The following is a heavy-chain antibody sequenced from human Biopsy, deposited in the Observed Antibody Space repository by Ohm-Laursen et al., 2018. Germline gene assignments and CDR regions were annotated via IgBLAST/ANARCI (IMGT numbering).Heavy chain of an antibody. CDR1: GYTFNAYY. CDR2: INPATGET. Sequence: GASVKVSCQASGYTFNAYYIHWMRQAPGQGLEWMGWINPATGETRYAQRFQGRVTMTRDTSVTTAYMQLSSLTSDDTALYYCAKPSGGVSTIGFDPWGQGTQVIVSS. J-gene: IGHJ5*02. D-gene: IGHD3-16*01. V-gene: IGHV1-2*02. CDR3: AKPSGGVSTIGFDP.